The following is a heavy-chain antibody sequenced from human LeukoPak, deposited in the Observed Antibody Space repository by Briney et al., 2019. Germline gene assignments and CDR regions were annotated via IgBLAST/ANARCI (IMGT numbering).Heavy chain of an antibody. Sequence: SGPTLGKPTQTPTVTCTFSGFSLSTSGVGVGWIREPPTKALEWLALIYWDDDKRYSPSLKSRLTITKDTSKNQVVLTMTNMDPVDTATYYCALVDPPPAAYGYGGEGTLVTVSS. D-gene: IGHD2-2*01. CDR3: ALVDPPPAAYGY. J-gene: IGHJ4*02. V-gene: IGHV2-5*02. CDR1: GFSLSTSGVG. CDR2: IYWDDDK.